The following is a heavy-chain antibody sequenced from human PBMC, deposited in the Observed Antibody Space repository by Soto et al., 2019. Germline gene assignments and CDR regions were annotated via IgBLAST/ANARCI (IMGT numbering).Heavy chain of an antibody. D-gene: IGHD3-3*01. J-gene: IGHJ4*02. CDR2: ITASGFTT. CDR1: GFTFSSND. CDR3: GRFSGGPDY. V-gene: IGHV3-23*01. Sequence: GGSLRLSCASSGFTFSSNDMTWVRQAPGKGLEWVSGITASGFTTYYADSVKGRFTISRDNSKNTLYLQMNSLRADDTAVYFCGRFSGGPDYWGQGTLVTVSS.